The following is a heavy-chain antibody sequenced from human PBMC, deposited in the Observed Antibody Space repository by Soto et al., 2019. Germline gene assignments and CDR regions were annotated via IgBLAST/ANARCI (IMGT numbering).Heavy chain of an antibody. CDR2: IDSGDGTT. CDR1: RFDFGDYY. V-gene: IGHV3-11*01. D-gene: IGHD6-13*01. Sequence: GSLRLSCTRYRFDFGDYYMSWIRKAPGKGLEWVSYIDSGDGTTYYTDSVKGRFTISRDNATKTVYLQMSSLRVEDTALYYCVRPYYSSSWFPFDRWGHGTLVPVPS. CDR3: VRPYYSSSWFPFDR. J-gene: IGHJ4*01.